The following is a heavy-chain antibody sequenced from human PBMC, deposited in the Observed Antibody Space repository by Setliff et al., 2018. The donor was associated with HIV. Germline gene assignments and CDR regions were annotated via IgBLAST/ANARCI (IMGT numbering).Heavy chain of an antibody. CDR3: ASRGIVVVTMSMPDEFFVH. CDR1: GGSINSDNYY. V-gene: IGHV4-39*01. J-gene: IGHJ1*01. CDR2: IYYSGTT. D-gene: IGHD2-21*02. Sequence: SETLSLTCSVSGGSINSDNYYWGWIRQAPGKGLVWIGSIYYSGTTYYNPSLRGRVTISVDRSRNQFSLTLNSVTAADTATYYCASRGIVVVTMSMPDEFFVHWGHGTLVTVSS.